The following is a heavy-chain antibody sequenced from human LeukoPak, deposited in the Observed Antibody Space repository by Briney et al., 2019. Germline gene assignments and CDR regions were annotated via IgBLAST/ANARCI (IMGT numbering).Heavy chain of an antibody. D-gene: IGHD2-2*02. J-gene: IGHJ6*02. V-gene: IGHV7-4-1*02. CDR2: INTNTGNP. CDR1: GYTFTSYA. Sequence: ASVKVSCTASGYTFTSYAMNWVRQAPGQGLEWMGWINTNTGNPTYAQGFTGRFVFSLDTSVSTAYLQISSLKAEDTAVYYCAREVGYCSSTSCYMGYYYGMDVWGQGTTVTVSS. CDR3: AREVGYCSSTSCYMGYYYGMDV.